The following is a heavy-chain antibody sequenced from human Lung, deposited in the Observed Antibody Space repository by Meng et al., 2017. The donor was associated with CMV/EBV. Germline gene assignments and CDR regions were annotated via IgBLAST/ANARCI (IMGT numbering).Heavy chain of an antibody. V-gene: IGHV3-7*01. CDR1: GFTFNNFW. CDR2: IKEDATKR. D-gene: IGHD1-26*01. Sequence: GESXKISCAASGFTFNNFWMTWVRQPPGKGLEWVANIKEDATKRYYVDSVKGRFTIPRDNTKSSLYLQMNSLRAEDTAVYFCAISGPYKGALEHWGQGTLVTVSS. J-gene: IGHJ4*02. CDR3: AISGPYKGALEH.